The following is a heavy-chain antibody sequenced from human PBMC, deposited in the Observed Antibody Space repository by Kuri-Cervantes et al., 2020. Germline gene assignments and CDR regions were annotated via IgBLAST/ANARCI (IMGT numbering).Heavy chain of an antibody. CDR1: GGSISSYY. CDR3: ARVWPYSSGWYVGWYFDL. CDR2: MSYSGTT. V-gene: IGHV4-59*13. J-gene: IGHJ2*01. D-gene: IGHD6-19*01. Sequence: GSLRLSCTVSGGSISSYYWNWIRQPPGKGLEWIGYMSYSGTTNYNPSLQSRVTMSVDTSKNQFSLKLSSVTAADTAVYYCARVWPYSSGWYVGWYFDLWGRGTLVTVSS.